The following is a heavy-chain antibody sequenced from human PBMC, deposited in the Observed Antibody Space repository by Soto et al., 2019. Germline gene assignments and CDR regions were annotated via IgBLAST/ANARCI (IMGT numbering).Heavy chain of an antibody. D-gene: IGHD3-22*01. J-gene: IGHJ1*01. Sequence: QVQLVQSGAEVKKPGSSVKVSCKASGDTFSSYAISWVRQAPGQGLEWMGRIIPILGIANYGQKFQGRVKITADKSTSTASLELTRLRSEDTAVYYCARETGPMIVEHWGQGTLVCVSS. V-gene: IGHV1-69*04. CDR3: ARETGPMIVEH. CDR1: GDTFSSYA. CDR2: IIPILGIA.